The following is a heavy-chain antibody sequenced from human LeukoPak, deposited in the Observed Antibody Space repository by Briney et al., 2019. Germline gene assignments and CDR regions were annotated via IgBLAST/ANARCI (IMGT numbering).Heavy chain of an antibody. CDR3: PRGDHKLAVAGMLDY. J-gene: IGHJ4*02. D-gene: IGHD6-19*01. CDR2: IHQRGRT. CDR1: GGSFSGYY. V-gene: IGHV4-34*01. Sequence: SETLSLTCAVYGGSFSGYYSSWGRQPPGKGLEWRGEIHQRGRTNYNPSLKSRVTSSVDTSKNKFSLKLSSVTAAEPAVYYCPRGDHKLAVAGMLDYWGQGTLVTVS.